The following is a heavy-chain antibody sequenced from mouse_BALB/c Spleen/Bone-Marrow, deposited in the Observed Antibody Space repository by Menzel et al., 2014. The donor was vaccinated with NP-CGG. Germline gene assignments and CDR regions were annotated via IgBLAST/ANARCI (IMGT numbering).Heavy chain of an antibody. CDR3: ASTITTVVAEDAMDY. CDR1: GFTFXSYG. J-gene: IGHJ4*01. CDR2: ISSGGSYT. Sequence: EVQVVESGGDLVKPGGSLKLSCAASGFTFXSYGMSWVRQTPDKRLEWVATISSGGSYTYYPDSVKRRFTISRDNAKNTLYLQMSSLKSEDTAMYYCASTITTVVAEDAMDYWGQGTSVTVSS. D-gene: IGHD1-1*01. V-gene: IGHV5-6*01.